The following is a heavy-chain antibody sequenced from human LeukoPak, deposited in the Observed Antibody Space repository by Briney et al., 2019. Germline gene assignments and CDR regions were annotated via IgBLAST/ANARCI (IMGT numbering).Heavy chain of an antibody. V-gene: IGHV4-59*08. Sequence: PSETLSLTCTVSGGSSSSYYWSWIRPPPGKGLECIGYIYNSGSTNYNPSLKSRVSISVDTSKNQFSLKLSSVTAADTAVYYCARSAIDAFDIWGQGTMVTVSS. CDR2: IYNSGST. J-gene: IGHJ3*02. CDR1: GGSSSSYY. CDR3: ARSAIDAFDI. D-gene: IGHD6-25*01.